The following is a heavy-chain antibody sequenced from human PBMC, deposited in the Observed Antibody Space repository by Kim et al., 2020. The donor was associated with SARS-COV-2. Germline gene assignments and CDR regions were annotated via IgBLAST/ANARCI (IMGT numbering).Heavy chain of an antibody. CDR1: GGSFSGYY. CDR2: INHSGST. CDR3: ARARGVIRVYFDY. J-gene: IGHJ4*02. V-gene: IGHV4-34*01. D-gene: IGHD3-10*01. Sequence: SETLSLTCAVYGGSFSGYYWSWIRQPPGKGLEWIGEINHSGSTNYNPSLKSRVTISVDTSKNQFSLKLSSVTAADTAVYYCARARGVIRVYFDYWGKGTL.